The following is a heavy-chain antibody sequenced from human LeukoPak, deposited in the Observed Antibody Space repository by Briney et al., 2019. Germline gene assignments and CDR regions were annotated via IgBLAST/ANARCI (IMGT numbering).Heavy chain of an antibody. D-gene: IGHD4-17*01. V-gene: IGHV3-23*01. J-gene: IGHJ4*02. CDR3: AKDRLDYGDY. Sequence: PGGSLRLSCAASGFTFSSYVMSWVRQAPGKGLEWVSAISGSGGSTYYADSVKGRFTISRDNSRNTLYLQMNSLRAEDTAVYYCAKDRLDYGDYWGQGTLVTVSS. CDR1: GFTFSSYV. CDR2: ISGSGGST.